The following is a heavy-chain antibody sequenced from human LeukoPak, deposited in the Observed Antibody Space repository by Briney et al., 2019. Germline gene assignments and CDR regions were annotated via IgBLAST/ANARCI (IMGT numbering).Heavy chain of an antibody. J-gene: IGHJ4*02. CDR3: ARISNSSSRSFDY. Sequence: GGRLRLSCAASGFTFSSYSMNWVRQAPGKGLEWVSYISSSSSTIYYADSVKGRFTISRDNAKNSLFLHMNSLRAEDTAVYYCARISNSSSRSFDYWGQGTLVTVSS. D-gene: IGHD6-6*01. V-gene: IGHV3-48*01. CDR1: GFTFSSYS. CDR2: ISSSSSTI.